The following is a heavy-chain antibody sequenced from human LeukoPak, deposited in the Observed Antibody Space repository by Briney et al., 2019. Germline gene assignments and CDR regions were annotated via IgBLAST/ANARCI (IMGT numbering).Heavy chain of an antibody. D-gene: IGHD6-13*01. V-gene: IGHV4-4*07. J-gene: IGHJ4*02. CDR1: GGSISNYY. CDR3: AREQSPAAAGSFDY. CDR2: IYSSGST. Sequence: SETLSLTCTVSGGSISNYYWTWIRQPAGQGLEWIGRIYSSGSTNYNPSLKSRVTMSVDRTKNQLSLRLSSVTAADTAVYYCAREQSPAAAGSFDYWGQGTLVTVSS.